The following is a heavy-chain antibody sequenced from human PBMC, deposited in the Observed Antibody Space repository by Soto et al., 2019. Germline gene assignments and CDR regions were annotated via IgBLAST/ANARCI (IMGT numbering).Heavy chain of an antibody. CDR2: IYYSGST. V-gene: IGHV4-59*01. CDR3: ARGDGSVTAGYYYYGMDV. D-gene: IGHD1-26*01. J-gene: IGHJ6*02. CDR1: GGSISSYY. Sequence: PSETLSLTCTVSGGSISSYYWSWIRQPPGKGLEWIAYIYYSGSTNYNPSLKSRVTISVDTSKNQFSLKLSSVTAADTAVYYCARGDGSVTAGYYYYGMDVWGQGTTVTVYS.